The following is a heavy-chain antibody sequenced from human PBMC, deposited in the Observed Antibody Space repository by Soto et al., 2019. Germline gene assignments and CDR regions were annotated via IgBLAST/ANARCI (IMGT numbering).Heavy chain of an antibody. CDR1: GGSMSSSNW. J-gene: IGHJ5*02. CDR2: THHSGRT. V-gene: IGHV4-4*02. D-gene: IGHD1-1*01. CDR3: AKQGGKYGIRSFDP. Sequence: PSETLSLTCTVSGGSMSSSNWWNWVRQPPGKGLEWIGETHHSGRTNYNPSLKSRVTISVDTSKNQFSLRLTSVTAADTAVYYCAKQGGKYGIRSFDPWGQGTLVTVSS.